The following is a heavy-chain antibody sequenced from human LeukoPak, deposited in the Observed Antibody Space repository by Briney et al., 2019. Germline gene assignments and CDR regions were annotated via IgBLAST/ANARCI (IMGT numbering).Heavy chain of an antibody. D-gene: IGHD2-2*02. V-gene: IGHV4-38-2*01. Sequence: SETLSLTCAVSGYSISSGYYWGWIRQPPGKGLEWIGNIYHSGSTYKNPSLKSRVTISLDTSKNQFSQKLSSVTAADTAMYYCARLSGAPVRHPIYHFDYWGQGTLVTVSS. J-gene: IGHJ4*02. CDR3: ARLSGAPVRHPIYHFDY. CDR2: IYHSGST. CDR1: GYSISSGYY.